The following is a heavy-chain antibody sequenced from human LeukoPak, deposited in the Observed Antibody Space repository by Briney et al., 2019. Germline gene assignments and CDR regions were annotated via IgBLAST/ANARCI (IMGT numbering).Heavy chain of an antibody. CDR1: PVTFGTSA. J-gene: IGHJ4*02. CDR3: ARINCSGGTCYDYFDD. CDR2: VSAGGTIT. Sequence: PGGSLRLSCVGSPVTFGTSAMSWVRQAPGKGLEWVSAVSAGGTITYYADSVEGRFTISRDNSKDTLYLHMDSLRVEDTAQYFCARINCSGGTCYDYFDDWGQGTLVTVSS. V-gene: IGHV3-23*01. D-gene: IGHD2-15*01.